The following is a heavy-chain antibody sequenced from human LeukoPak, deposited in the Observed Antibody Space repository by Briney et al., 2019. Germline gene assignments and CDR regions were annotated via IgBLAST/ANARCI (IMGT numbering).Heavy chain of an antibody. D-gene: IGHD6-13*01. CDR2: INHSGST. CDR3: ARVGEQQHYYYYYYMDV. Sequence: PSETLSLTCAVYGGSFSGYYWSWIRQPPGKGLEWIGEINHSGSTNYNPSLKSRVTISVDTSKNQFSLKLSSVTAADTAVYYCARVGEQQHYYYYYYMDVWGKGTTVTASS. V-gene: IGHV4-34*01. J-gene: IGHJ6*03. CDR1: GGSFSGYY.